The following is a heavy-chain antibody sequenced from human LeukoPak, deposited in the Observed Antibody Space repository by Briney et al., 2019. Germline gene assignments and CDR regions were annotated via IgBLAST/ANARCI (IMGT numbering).Heavy chain of an antibody. Sequence: PGGSLRLSCAASGFTFSSYAVHWVRQAPGKGLEWVAVISYDGSNKYYADSVKGRFTISRDNSKNTLYLQMNSLRAEDTAVYYCARALDPYFDYWGQGTLVTVSS. J-gene: IGHJ4*02. CDR1: GFTFSSYA. V-gene: IGHV3-30-3*01. CDR2: ISYDGSNK. CDR3: ARALDPYFDY.